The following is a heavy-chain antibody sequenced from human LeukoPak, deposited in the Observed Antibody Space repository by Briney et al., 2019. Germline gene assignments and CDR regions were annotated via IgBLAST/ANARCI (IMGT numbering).Heavy chain of an antibody. CDR3: ARAACTGGSCYYA. D-gene: IGHD2-15*01. CDR1: GFTFSAYW. V-gene: IGHV3-7*01. J-gene: IGHJ5*02. CDR2: IKKDGSEK. Sequence: GGSLRLSCAASGFTFSAYWMNWVRQSPGRGLEWVASIKKDGSEKYYVDSVKGRFTISRDNAKNSLYLRMSNLRTEDTATYYCARAACTGGSCYYAWGRGTLVTVSA.